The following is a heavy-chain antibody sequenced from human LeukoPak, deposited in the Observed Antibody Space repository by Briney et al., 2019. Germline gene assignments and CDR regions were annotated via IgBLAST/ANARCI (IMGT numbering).Heavy chain of an antibody. CDR1: GFTFSSYS. V-gene: IGHV3-48*01. Sequence: GGSLRLSCAASGFTFSSYSMNWVRQAPGKGLEWVSYISSSSSTIYYADSVKGRFTISRDNAKNSLYLQMNSLRAEDTAVYYCARDSQYCSGGSCYLFYYYYYMDVWGKGTTVAVSS. CDR2: ISSSSSTI. CDR3: ARDSQYCSGGSCYLFYYYYYMDV. D-gene: IGHD2-15*01. J-gene: IGHJ6*03.